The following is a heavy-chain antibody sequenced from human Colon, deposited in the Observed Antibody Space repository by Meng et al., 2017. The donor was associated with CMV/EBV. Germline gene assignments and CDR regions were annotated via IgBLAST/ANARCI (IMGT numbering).Heavy chain of an antibody. J-gene: IGHJ4*02. CDR2: INGVGDTT. CDR3: ATDRAYGGSFSCSPDYFDG. D-gene: IGHD2-2*01. Sequence: GGSLRLSCAASRFTFSRYGMHWVRQAPGKGLEWVSGINGVGDTTYYADSVKGRFTISRDNSKNTLYLRMIDLRAEDTAMYYCATDRAYGGSFSCSPDYFDGWGQGTLVTVSS. CDR1: RFTFSRYG. V-gene: IGHV3-NL1*01.